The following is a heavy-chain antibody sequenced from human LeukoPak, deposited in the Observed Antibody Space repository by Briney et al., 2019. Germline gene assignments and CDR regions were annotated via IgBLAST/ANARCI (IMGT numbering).Heavy chain of an antibody. D-gene: IGHD2-15*01. CDR3: CRDPGGYGMDV. V-gene: IGHV4-31*03. CDR1: GGSISSGGYY. CDR2: IYYSGST. J-gene: IGHJ6*02. Sequence: SETLSLTCTVSGGSISSGGYYWSWIRQHPGKGLEWIGYIYYSGSTYYNPSLKSRVTISVDTSKSQFSLKLSSVTAADTAVYYWCRDPGGYGMDVWGQGTTVTVSS.